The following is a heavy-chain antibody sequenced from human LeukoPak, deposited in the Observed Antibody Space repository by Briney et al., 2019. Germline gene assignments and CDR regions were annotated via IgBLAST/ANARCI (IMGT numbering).Heavy chain of an antibody. D-gene: IGHD3-22*01. CDR1: GFSFRDYY. J-gene: IGHJ4*02. CDR3: AKGQSSYYDSSGSLDS. V-gene: IGHV3-11*04. CDR2: ISSSGYTI. Sequence: GGSLRLSCEASGFSFRDYYVTWIRQAPGKGLEWLSYISSSGYTIYYADSVKGRFTISRDNAKNSLYLQMNSLRVEDTAVYYCAKGQSSYYDSSGSLDSWGQGTLVTVSS.